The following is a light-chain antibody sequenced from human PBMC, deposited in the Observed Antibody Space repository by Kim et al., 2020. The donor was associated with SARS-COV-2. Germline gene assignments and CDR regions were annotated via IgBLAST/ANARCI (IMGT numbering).Light chain of an antibody. V-gene: IGKV1-5*01. CDR1: ESIGNW. CDR3: REYNSFSVT. CDR2: DGG. J-gene: IGKJ1*01. Sequence: GERGTMTCRASESIGNWLAWYEQKPGKAPKLRIDDGGSLGSGVASRFSGSGSGTEFSLSISSVQRDDFATYYCREYNSFSVTCGQGTKVDMK.